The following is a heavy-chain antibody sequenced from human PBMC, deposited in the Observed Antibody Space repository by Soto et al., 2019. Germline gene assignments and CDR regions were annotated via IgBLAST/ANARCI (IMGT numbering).Heavy chain of an antibody. J-gene: IGHJ2*01. D-gene: IGHD2-15*01. CDR2: ISASTGDT. V-gene: IGHV1-18*01. CDR1: GYTFTNYA. CDR3: ARCYCSVGSCYACWYFDL. Sequence: QVQLVQSGAEVKEPGASVKVSCQASGYTFTNYAISWVRQAPGQGLEWMGWISASTGDTDQAQNSQGRVTITLDTSTNTANMELRSLRTDDTAVYYCARCYCSVGSCYACWYFDLWGRGTLVTVSS.